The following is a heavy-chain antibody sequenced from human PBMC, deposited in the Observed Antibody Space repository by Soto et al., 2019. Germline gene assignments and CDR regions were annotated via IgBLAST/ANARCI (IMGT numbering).Heavy chain of an antibody. D-gene: IGHD1-20*01. CDR2: ISGSGSST. CDR3: AIAIAGNWHPFDY. V-gene: IGHV3-23*01. Sequence: PGGSLRLSCAASAFTFRSYAMGWVRQAPGKGLEWVSAISGSGSSTYYADSVKGRFTISRDNSKNTLYLQMNSLRAEDTAVYYCAIAIAGNWHPFDYWGHGTLVTVSS. CDR1: AFTFRSYA. J-gene: IGHJ4*01.